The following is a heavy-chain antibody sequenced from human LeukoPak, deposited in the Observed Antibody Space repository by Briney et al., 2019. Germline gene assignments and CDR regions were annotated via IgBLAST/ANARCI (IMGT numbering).Heavy chain of an antibody. V-gene: IGHV3-23*01. Sequence: GALRLSCAASGFTFSSYSMNWVRQAPGKGLEWVSAISGSGGSTYYADSVKGRFTISRDNSKNTLFLQMNSLRAEDTAVYYCAGVPWNDPWGQGTLVTVSS. D-gene: IGHD1-1*01. CDR2: ISGSGGST. CDR1: GFTFSSYS. CDR3: AGVPWNDP. J-gene: IGHJ5*02.